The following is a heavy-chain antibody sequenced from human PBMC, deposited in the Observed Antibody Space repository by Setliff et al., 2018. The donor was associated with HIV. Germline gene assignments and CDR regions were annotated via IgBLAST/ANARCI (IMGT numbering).Heavy chain of an antibody. Sequence: SETLSLTCTISGGFISNHYWNWIRQPPGKGLEWIGSTHYSGSTYYNPSLKSRVTISVDTSKNQFSLKLSSVTAADTAMYYCARWPPHRSSDYDQEYYFDYWGQGTLVTVSS. CDR1: GGFISNHY. CDR2: THYSGST. V-gene: IGHV4-59*08. J-gene: IGHJ4*02. CDR3: ARWPPHRSSDYDQEYYFDY. D-gene: IGHD3-22*01.